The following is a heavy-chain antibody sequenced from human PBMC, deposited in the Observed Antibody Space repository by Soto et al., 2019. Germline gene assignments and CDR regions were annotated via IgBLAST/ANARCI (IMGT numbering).Heavy chain of an antibody. CDR1: GFTFSSYW. V-gene: IGHV3-7*03. J-gene: IGHJ5*02. Sequence: GSLRLSCAASGFTFSSYWMSWVRQAPGKGLEWVANIKQDGSEKYYVDSVKGRFTISRDNAKNSLYLQMNSLRAEDTAVYYCAREDYYDSSGYHNWFDPWGQGTLVTVSS. CDR2: IKQDGSEK. CDR3: AREDYYDSSGYHNWFDP. D-gene: IGHD3-22*01.